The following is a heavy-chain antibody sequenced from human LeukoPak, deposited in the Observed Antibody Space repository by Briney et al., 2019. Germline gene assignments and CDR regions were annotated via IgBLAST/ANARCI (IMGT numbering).Heavy chain of an antibody. J-gene: IGHJ4*02. V-gene: IGHV4-59*08. CDR3: ARRLDSSAWFDY. Sequence: SETLSLTCTVSVASISSYYWSWIRQPPGKGLEWIGYIYYSGSINYNYNPSLKSRVTISVDKSKNQFSLKLSSVTAADTGVYYCARRLDSSAWFDYWGQGTLVSVSS. D-gene: IGHD6-19*01. CDR1: VASISSYY. CDR2: IYYSGSINY.